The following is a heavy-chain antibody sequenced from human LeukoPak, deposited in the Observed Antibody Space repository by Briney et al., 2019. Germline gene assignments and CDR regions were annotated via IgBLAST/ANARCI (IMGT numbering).Heavy chain of an antibody. CDR3: AVAYYYGSGDAFDI. CDR1: GFTFRCYS. V-gene: IGHV3-21*01. D-gene: IGHD3-10*01. CDR2: INSDSNYI. J-gene: IGHJ3*02. Sequence: GGSLRLSCAASGFTFRCYSMNWVRQAPGKGLEWVSSINSDSNYIYYADSVQGRFTISRDNAKNSLYLQMNSLRAEDTAVYYCAVAYYYGSGDAFDIWGQGTKVTVSS.